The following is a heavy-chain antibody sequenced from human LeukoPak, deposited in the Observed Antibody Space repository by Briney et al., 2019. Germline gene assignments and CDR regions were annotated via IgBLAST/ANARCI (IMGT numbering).Heavy chain of an antibody. CDR2: FYDSGNT. J-gene: IGHJ6*03. Sequence: PSETLTLTCTLSGDSITLYYWSWIRQPAGKGLEWIGRFYDSGNTNYNPSLKSRVTMSVDTSKNQFSLDLRSVTAADTAVYYCARGPCASTSCYDFPYYYMDVWGKGTTVTVSS. CDR3: ARGPCASTSCYDFPYYYMDV. D-gene: IGHD2-2*01. CDR1: GDSITLYY. V-gene: IGHV4-4*07.